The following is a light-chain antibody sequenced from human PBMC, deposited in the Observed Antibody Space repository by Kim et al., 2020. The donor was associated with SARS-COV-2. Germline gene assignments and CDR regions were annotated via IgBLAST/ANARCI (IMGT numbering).Light chain of an antibody. J-gene: IGLJ1*01. CDR2: YDS. CDR1: NIGSKS. V-gene: IGLV3-21*04. CDR3: QVWDSSGDHYV. Sequence: APGKTARITCRGNNIGSKSVHWYQQKPGQAPVLVIYYDSDRPSGIPERFSGSNSGNTATLTISRVEAGDEADYYCQVWDSSGDHYVFGTGTKVTVL.